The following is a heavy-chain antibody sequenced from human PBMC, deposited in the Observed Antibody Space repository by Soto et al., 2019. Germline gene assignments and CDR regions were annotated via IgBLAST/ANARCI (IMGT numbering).Heavy chain of an antibody. Sequence: QVHLQESGPGLVKPSETLSLTCTVSGGSISSYYWNWIRRPAGKGLEWIGRIYTSGSTNYNRSLKSRVTMSVDTSKTQLSLKLSSVTAADTSVYYCERGGVRIDNWGQGTLVTVSS. V-gene: IGHV4-4*07. CDR1: GGSISSYY. CDR2: IYTSGST. CDR3: ERGGVRIDN. D-gene: IGHD3-10*01. J-gene: IGHJ4*02.